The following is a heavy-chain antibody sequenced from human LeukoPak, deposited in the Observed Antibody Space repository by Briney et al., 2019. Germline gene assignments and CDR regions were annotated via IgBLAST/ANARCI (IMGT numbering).Heavy chain of an antibody. CDR2: INPGNSDT. J-gene: IGHJ4*02. CDR3: ARLRWAAGDGYYFDY. D-gene: IGHD6-13*01. Sequence: GESLKISCKVSGYGFTTCWIGWVRQMPGKGLEWMGVINPGNSDTRYSPSFQGQVTISADKSITTAYLQWSSLKASDTAMYYCARLRWAAGDGYYFDYWGQGTPVTVSS. CDR1: GYGFTTCW. V-gene: IGHV5-51*01.